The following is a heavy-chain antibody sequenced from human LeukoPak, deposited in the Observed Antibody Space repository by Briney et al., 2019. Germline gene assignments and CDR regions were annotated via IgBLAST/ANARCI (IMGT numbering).Heavy chain of an antibody. CDR2: IKEDGSVK. Sequence: GGSLRLSCTASGFTFSNSWMTWVRQAPGKGLEWVADIKEDGSVKNYVEYVKGRFTISRDNAKNSLHPQMSSLRVEDTAVYYCARDRAYSTYDYWGQGTLVRVSS. J-gene: IGHJ4*02. D-gene: IGHD2/OR15-2a*01. CDR3: ARDRAYSTYDY. V-gene: IGHV3-7*01. CDR1: GFTFSNSW.